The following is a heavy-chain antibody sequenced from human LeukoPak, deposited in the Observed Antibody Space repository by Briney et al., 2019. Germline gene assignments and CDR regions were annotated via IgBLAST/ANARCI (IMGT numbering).Heavy chain of an antibody. CDR1: GGSISSSNW. CDR3: ALTPGYSSSWPFDY. V-gene: IGHV4-4*02. Sequence: SETLSLTCAVSGGSISSSNWWSWVRQPPGKGLEWIGEIYHSGSTNYNPSLKTRVTISVDKSKNQFSLKLSSVTAADTAVYYCALTPGYSSSWPFDYWGQGTLVTVSS. CDR2: IYHSGST. J-gene: IGHJ4*02. D-gene: IGHD6-13*01.